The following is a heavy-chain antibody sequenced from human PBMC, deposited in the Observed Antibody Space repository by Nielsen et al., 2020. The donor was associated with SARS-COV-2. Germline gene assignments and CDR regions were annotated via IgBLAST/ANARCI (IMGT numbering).Heavy chain of an antibody. CDR3: ARVARGNYYYYMDV. CDR2: IYYSGST. Sequence: SETLSLTCTVSGCSISSSSYYWGWIRQPPGKGLEWIGYIYYSGSTNYNPSLKSRVTISVDTSKNQFSLKLSSVTAADTAVYYCARVARGNYYYYMDVWGKGTTVTVSS. CDR1: GCSISSSSYY. J-gene: IGHJ6*03. D-gene: IGHD3-10*01. V-gene: IGHV4-61*05.